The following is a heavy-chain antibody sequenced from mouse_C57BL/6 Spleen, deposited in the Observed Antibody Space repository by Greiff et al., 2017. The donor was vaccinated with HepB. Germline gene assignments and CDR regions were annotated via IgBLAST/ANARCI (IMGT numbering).Heavy chain of an antibody. J-gene: IGHJ1*03. CDR2: IDPEDGDT. CDR3: AGGDTAWYFDG. V-gene: IGHV14-2*01. CDR1: GFNINDYY. Sequence: VQLQQSGAELVKPGASVKVSCTASGFNINDYYMHWVKQRTEQGLEWIGRIDPEDGDTKYAPKFQGKATLTADTSSNTAYLQLSSLTSEDTAVYDSAGGDTAWYFDGWGTGTTVTVSS.